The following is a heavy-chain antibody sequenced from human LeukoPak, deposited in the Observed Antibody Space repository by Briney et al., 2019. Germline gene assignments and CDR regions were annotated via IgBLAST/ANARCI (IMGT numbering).Heavy chain of an antibody. D-gene: IGHD2-2*01. Sequence: SETLSLTCTVSGGSISSYYWSWIRQHPGKGLEWIGYIYYSGSTYYNPSLKSRVTISVDTSKNQFSLKLSSVTAADTAVHYCARTSVAPAARDWGQGTLVTVSS. J-gene: IGHJ4*02. CDR1: GGSISSYY. CDR2: IYYSGST. CDR3: ARTSVAPAARD. V-gene: IGHV4-59*06.